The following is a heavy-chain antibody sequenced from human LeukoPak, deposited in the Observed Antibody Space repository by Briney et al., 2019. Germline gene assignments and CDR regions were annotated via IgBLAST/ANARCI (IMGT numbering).Heavy chain of an antibody. V-gene: IGHV1-8*01. CDR2: MNPNSGNT. CDR3: ARGHDILTGYYYDPFDY. J-gene: IGHJ4*02. Sequence: GASVKVSCKASGYTFTSYDINWVRQATGQELEWMGWMNPNSGNTGYAQKFQGRVTMTRNTSISTAYMELSSLRSEDTAVYYCARGHDILTGYYYDPFDYWGQGTLVTVSS. CDR1: GYTFTSYD. D-gene: IGHD3-9*01.